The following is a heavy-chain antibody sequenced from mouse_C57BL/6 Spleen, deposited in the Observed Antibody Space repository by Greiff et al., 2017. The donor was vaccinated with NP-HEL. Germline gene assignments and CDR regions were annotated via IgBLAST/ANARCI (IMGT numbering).Heavy chain of an antibody. V-gene: IGHV14-2*01. Sequence: LVESGAELVKPGASVKLSCTASGFNIKDYYMHWVKQRTEQGLEWIGRIDPEDGETKYAPKFQGKATITADTSSNTAYLQLSSLTSEDTAVYYCARVITTVVATGYFDVWGTGTTVTVSS. D-gene: IGHD1-1*01. J-gene: IGHJ1*03. CDR3: ARVITTVVATGYFDV. CDR1: GFNIKDYY. CDR2: IDPEDGET.